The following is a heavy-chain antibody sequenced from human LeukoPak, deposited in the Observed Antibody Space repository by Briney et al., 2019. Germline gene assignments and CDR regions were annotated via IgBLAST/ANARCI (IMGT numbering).Heavy chain of an antibody. CDR2: ISGGGGST. J-gene: IGHJ6*02. CDR3: RYGSYGGMDV. D-gene: IGHD3-16*01. CDR1: GFTFSSYA. V-gene: IGHV3-23*01. Sequence: PGGSLRLSCAVSGFTFSSYAMSWVRQAPGKGLEWVSGISGGGGSTSYADSVKGRFTISRDNSKNTLYLQMNSLRAEDTAVYYCRYGSYGGMDVWGQGTTVTVSS.